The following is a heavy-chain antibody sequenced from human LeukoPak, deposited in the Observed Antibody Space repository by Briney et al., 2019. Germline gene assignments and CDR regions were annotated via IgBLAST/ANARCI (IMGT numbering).Heavy chain of an antibody. V-gene: IGHV3-30-3*01. CDR1: GFTFSSYA. CDR2: ISYDGSNK. Sequence: PGRSLRLSCAASGFTFSSYAMHWVRQAPGKGLEWVAVISYDGSNKYYADSVKGRFTISRDNSKNTLYLQMNSLRAEDTAVYYCAKEGKFSGSYSHFDYWGQGTLVTVSS. CDR3: AKEGKFSGSYSHFDY. J-gene: IGHJ4*02. D-gene: IGHD1-26*01.